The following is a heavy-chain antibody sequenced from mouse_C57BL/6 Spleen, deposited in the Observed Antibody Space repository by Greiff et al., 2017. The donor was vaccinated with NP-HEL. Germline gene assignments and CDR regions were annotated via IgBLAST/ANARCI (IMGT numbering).Heavy chain of an antibody. CDR2: ISYDGSN. D-gene: IGHD2-1*01. J-gene: IGHJ3*01. CDR3: ARDEDYGNTWFAY. Sequence: EVQLVESGPGLVKPSQSLSLTCSVTGYSITSGYYWNWIRQFPGNKLEWMGYISYDGSNNYNPSLKNRISITRDTSKNQFFLKLNSVTTEDTATYYCARDEDYGNTWFAYWGQGTLVTVSA. V-gene: IGHV3-6*01. CDR1: GYSITSGYY.